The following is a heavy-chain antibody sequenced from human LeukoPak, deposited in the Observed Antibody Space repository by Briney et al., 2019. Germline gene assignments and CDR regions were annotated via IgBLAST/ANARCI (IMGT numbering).Heavy chain of an antibody. CDR3: ASTQTFDY. CDR1: GFTFSNYW. Sequence: GGSLRLSCAASGFTFSNYWMSWVRQAPGKGLEWVDNIKQDGSEKYYADSVKGRFTISRDNAKSSLYLQLNSLRVEDTAVYHCASTQTFDYWGQGTLVTVPS. J-gene: IGHJ4*02. V-gene: IGHV3-7*05. CDR2: IKQDGSEK.